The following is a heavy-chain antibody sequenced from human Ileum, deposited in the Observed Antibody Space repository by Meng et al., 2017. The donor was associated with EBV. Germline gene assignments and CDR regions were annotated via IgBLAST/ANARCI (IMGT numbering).Heavy chain of an antibody. CDR2: TSHSGST. Sequence: QVQLQESGPGVVKPSETLSLTCAVSGGSISRSDWWSWVRQPPGKGLEWIGETSHSGSTNYSPSLKSRVTISLDKSKNQLSLKLNSVTAADTAVYYCASSDYYRSDYWGQGTLVTVSS. J-gene: IGHJ4*02. CDR3: ASSDYYRSDY. D-gene: IGHD3-22*01. CDR1: GGSISRSDW. V-gene: IGHV4-4*02.